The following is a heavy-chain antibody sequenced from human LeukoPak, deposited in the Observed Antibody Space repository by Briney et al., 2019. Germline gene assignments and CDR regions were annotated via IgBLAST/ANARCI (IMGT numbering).Heavy chain of an antibody. CDR2: ISGSGGST. CDR3: AKGEDCSSTSCYTPDY. Sequence: GRSLRLSCAASRFTFSSYAMSWVRQAPGKGMEGVSAISGSGGSTYYADSVKGRFTISRDNSKNTLYLQMNSLRAEDTAVYYCAKGEDCSSTSCYTPDYWGQGTLVTVSS. J-gene: IGHJ4*02. V-gene: IGHV3-23*01. CDR1: RFTFSSYA. D-gene: IGHD2-2*02.